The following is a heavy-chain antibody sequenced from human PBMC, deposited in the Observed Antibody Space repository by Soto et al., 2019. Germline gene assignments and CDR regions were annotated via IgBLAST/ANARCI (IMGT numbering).Heavy chain of an antibody. V-gene: IGHV3-30-3*01. CDR2: ISYDGSNK. CDR1: GFTFSSYA. J-gene: IGHJ6*02. CDR3: ARDRALYCSSTSCFGNGMDV. D-gene: IGHD2-2*01. Sequence: TGGSLRLSCAASGFTFSSYAMHWVRQAPGKGLEWVAVISYDGSNKYYADSVKGRFTISRDNSKNTLYLQMNSLRAEDTAVYYCARDRALYCSSTSCFGNGMDVWGQGTTVTVSS.